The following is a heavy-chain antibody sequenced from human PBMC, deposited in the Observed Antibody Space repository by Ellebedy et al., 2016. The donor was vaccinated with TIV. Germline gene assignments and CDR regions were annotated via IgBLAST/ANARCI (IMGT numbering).Heavy chain of an antibody. CDR1: GFTFISYA. V-gene: IGHV3-23*01. CDR2: ISGSGDST. Sequence: PGGSLRLSCAASGFTFISYAMGWVRQAPGKGLEWVSSISGSGDSTYYADAVKVRFTISRDNSKNILYLQMNTLRAGDTAIYYCEKAVGRTYYYGMDVWGHGITVTVSS. J-gene: IGHJ6*02. CDR3: EKAVGRTYYYGMDV.